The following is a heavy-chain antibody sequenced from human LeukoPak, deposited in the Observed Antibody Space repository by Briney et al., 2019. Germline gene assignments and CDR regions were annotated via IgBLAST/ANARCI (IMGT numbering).Heavy chain of an antibody. CDR3: ARESSGYCSSTSCPFDY. CDR2: ISGSSTYI. D-gene: IGHD2-2*01. Sequence: GVSLRLSCAASGFTFSTYSLNWVRQAPGKGLEWVSSISGSSTYIYYADSVKGRFTISRDNAKNSLYLQMNSQRAEDTAVYYCARESSGYCSSTSCPFDYWGQGTLVTVSS. J-gene: IGHJ4*02. CDR1: GFTFSTYS. V-gene: IGHV3-21*01.